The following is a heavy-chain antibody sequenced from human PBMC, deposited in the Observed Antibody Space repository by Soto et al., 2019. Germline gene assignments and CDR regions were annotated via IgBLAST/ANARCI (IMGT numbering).Heavy chain of an antibody. CDR3: ARSIVVVTALDY. Sequence: QVQLVQSGAEEKKPGASVKVSCKASGYTFTSYAMHWVRQAPGQRLEWMGWINAGNGNTKYSQKFQGRVTITRDTSASTAYMELSRLRSEDTAVYYCARSIVVVTALDYLGQGTLVTVSS. J-gene: IGHJ4*02. D-gene: IGHD2-21*02. V-gene: IGHV1-3*05. CDR1: GYTFTSYA. CDR2: INAGNGNT.